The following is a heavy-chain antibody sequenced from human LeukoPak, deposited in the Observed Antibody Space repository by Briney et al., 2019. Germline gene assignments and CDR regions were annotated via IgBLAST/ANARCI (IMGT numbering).Heavy chain of an antibody. Sequence: ASVKVSCKASGYTFTSYAMNWVRQAPGQGLEWVGWINTNTGNPTYAQGFTGRFVFSLDTSVSTAYLQISSLKAEDTAVYYCTRDLERVDTAMVSDYWGQGTLVTVSS. CDR1: GYTFTSYA. V-gene: IGHV7-4-1*02. D-gene: IGHD5-18*01. J-gene: IGHJ4*02. CDR3: TRDLERVDTAMVSDY. CDR2: INTNTGNP.